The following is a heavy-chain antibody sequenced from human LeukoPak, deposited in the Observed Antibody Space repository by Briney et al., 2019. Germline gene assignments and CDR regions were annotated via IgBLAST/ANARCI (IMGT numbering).Heavy chain of an antibody. CDR3: AKEVVVPAAIRYYYYYYYMDV. Sequence: PGGSLRLSCAASGFTFSSHAMSWVRQAPGKGLEWVSAISGSGGSTYYADSVKGRFTISRDNSKNTLYLQMNSLRAEDTAVYYCAKEVVVPAAIRYYYYYYYMDVWGKGTTVTVSS. CDR1: GFTFSSHA. V-gene: IGHV3-23*01. J-gene: IGHJ6*03. CDR2: ISGSGGST. D-gene: IGHD2-2*01.